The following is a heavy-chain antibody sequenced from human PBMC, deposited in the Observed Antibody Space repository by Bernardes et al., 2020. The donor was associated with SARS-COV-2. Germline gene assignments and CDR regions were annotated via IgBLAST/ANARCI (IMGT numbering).Heavy chain of an antibody. Sequence: GASLKSSGKGSGYSFTSYWIGWVRQMPGKGLEWMGIIYPGDSDTRYSPSFQGQVTISADKSISTAYLQWSSLKASDTAMYYCARQSIAAAIDYWGQGTLVTVSS. CDR1: GYSFTSYW. CDR2: IYPGDSDT. V-gene: IGHV5-51*01. J-gene: IGHJ4*02. D-gene: IGHD6-13*01. CDR3: ARQSIAAAIDY.